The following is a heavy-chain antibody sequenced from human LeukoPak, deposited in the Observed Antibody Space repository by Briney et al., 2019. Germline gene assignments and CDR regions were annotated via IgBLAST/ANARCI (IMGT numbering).Heavy chain of an antibody. CDR3: ARGYYYGSGSYYSSLDY. Sequence: GESLKISCKGSGYSFTSYWIGWVRQMPGKGLEWMGIIHPGDSDTIYSPSFQGQVTISADRSISTAYLQWSSLKASDTAMYYCARGYYYGSGSYYSSLDYWGQGTLVTVSS. V-gene: IGHV5-51*01. CDR1: GYSFTSYW. CDR2: IHPGDSDT. D-gene: IGHD3-10*01. J-gene: IGHJ4*02.